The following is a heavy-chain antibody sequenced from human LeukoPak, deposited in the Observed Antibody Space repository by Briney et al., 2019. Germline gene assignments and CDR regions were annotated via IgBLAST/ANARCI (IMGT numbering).Heavy chain of an antibody. CDR1: GFTVSSNY. V-gene: IGHV3-66*01. D-gene: IGHD3-10*01. J-gene: IGHJ4*02. CDR3: ARDGSWFGELSPDY. Sequence: GGSLRLSCAASGFTVSSNYMSWVRQAPGKGLEWVSVIYSGGSTYYADSVKGRFTISRDNSKNTVYLQMNTLRAEDTAVYYCARDGSWFGELSPDYWGQGTLVTVSS. CDR2: IYSGGST.